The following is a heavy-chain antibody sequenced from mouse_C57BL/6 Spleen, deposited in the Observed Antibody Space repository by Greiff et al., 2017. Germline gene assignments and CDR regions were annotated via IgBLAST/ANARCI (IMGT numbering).Heavy chain of an antibody. CDR3: ARIGTAY. CDR2: INPYNGGT. J-gene: IGHJ2*01. CDR1: GYTFTDYY. Sequence: VQLKESGPVLVKPGASVKMSCKASGYTFTDYYMNWVKQSHGKSLEWIGVINPYNGGTSYNQKFKGKATLTVDKSSSTAYMELNSLTSEDSAVYYCARIGTAYWGQGTTLTVAS. D-gene: IGHD3-3*01. V-gene: IGHV1-19*01.